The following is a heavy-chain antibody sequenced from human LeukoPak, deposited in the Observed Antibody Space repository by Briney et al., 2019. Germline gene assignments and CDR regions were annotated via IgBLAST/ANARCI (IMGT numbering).Heavy chain of an antibody. CDR2: INSDGSST. CDR1: GFTFSSYW. V-gene: IGHV3-74*01. D-gene: IGHD2/OR15-2a*01. CDR3: VSFYEAY. Sequence: GGSLRLSCAASGFTFSSYWMHWVRQAPGKGLVWVSRINSDGSSTNYADSVKGRFTISKDNAKNTVYLQMNNLRAEDTAVYYCVSFYEAYWGRGTLVTVSS. J-gene: IGHJ4*02.